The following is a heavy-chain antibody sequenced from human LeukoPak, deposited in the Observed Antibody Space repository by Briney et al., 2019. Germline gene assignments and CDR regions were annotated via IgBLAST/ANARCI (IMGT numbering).Heavy chain of an antibody. CDR3: ARHGGYYDSSGHDAFDI. J-gene: IGHJ3*02. CDR1: GGSIISYY. CDR2: IYYSGST. Sequence: SETLSLTCTVSGGSIISYYWSWIRQPPGKGLEWIGSIYYSGSTYYNPSLKSRVTISVDTSKNQFSLKLSSVTAADTAVYYCARHGGYYDSSGHDAFDIWGQGTMVTVSS. V-gene: IGHV4-59*05. D-gene: IGHD3-22*01.